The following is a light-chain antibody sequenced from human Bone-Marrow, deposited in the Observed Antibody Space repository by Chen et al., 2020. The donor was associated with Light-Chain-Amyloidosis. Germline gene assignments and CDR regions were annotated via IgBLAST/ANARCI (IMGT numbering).Light chain of an antibody. V-gene: IGKV1-27*01. CDR2: AVS. CDR3: QKYNRAPWT. CDR1: QGISNY. J-gene: IGKJ1*01. Sequence: DIQMTQSPSSLSASVGDRVTITCRASQGISNYLAWYQQKPGNVPQLLIYAVSTLQSGVPSRFSGSGAGTDFTLTITSLQPEDVGTYYWQKYNRAPWTFGQGTKVEI.